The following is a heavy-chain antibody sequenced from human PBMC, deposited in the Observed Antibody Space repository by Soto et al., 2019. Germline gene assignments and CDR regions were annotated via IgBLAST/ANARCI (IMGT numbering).Heavy chain of an antibody. CDR3: AAGRWMVRY. D-gene: IGHD6-19*01. CDR1: GISFRDYW. CDR2: VKQDGSEK. J-gene: IGHJ4*02. V-gene: IGHV3-7*03. Sequence: EVQLVESGGGLVQPGGSLRVSCETSGISFRDYWMSLVRQSPGKGMEWVANVKQDGSEKNYVDSVKGRFSISRYNARKPVYLQMNSLRGEDTAVYHCAAGRWMVRYWGQGTLVTVSS.